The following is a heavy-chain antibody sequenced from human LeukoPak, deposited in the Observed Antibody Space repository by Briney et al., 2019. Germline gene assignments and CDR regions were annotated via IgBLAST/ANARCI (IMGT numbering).Heavy chain of an antibody. CDR2: ISRSGDTI. CDR3: ARDYASDY. CDR1: GFTFSRYE. J-gene: IGHJ4*02. Sequence: GGSLRLSCAASGFTFSRYEMNWVRKAPGKGLEWVSYISRSGDTIYFADSVRGRFTISRDNAKNSLYLQMSSLRAEDTAVYYCARDYASDYWGQGTLVTVSS. V-gene: IGHV3-48*03. D-gene: IGHD3-10*01.